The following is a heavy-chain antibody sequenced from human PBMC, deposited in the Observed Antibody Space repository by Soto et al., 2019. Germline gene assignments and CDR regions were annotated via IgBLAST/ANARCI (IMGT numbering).Heavy chain of an antibody. CDR2: IYHSGST. CDR1: GGSISSGGYS. Sequence: QLQLQESGAGLVKPSQTLSLTCAVSGGSISSGGYSWSWIRQPPGKGLEWIGYIYHSGSTYYNPSLKSRVTISVDRSKHQFSLKLSSVTAADTAVYYCARAIAVAGDAFDIWGQGTMVPVSS. D-gene: IGHD6-19*01. V-gene: IGHV4-30-2*01. CDR3: ARAIAVAGDAFDI. J-gene: IGHJ3*02.